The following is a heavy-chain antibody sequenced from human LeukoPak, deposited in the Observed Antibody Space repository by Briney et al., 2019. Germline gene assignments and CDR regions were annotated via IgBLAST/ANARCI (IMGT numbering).Heavy chain of an antibody. J-gene: IGHJ4*02. CDR1: GGSISSSSYY. CDR3: ASHRVGATAFYYFDY. D-gene: IGHD1-26*01. CDR2: IYYSGST. Sequence: PSETLSLTCTVSGGSISSSSYYWGWIRQPPGKGLEWIGSIYYSGSTYYNPSLKSLVTISVDTSKNQFSRKLSSVTAADTAVYYCASHRVGATAFYYFDYWGQGTLVTVSS. V-gene: IGHV4-39*01.